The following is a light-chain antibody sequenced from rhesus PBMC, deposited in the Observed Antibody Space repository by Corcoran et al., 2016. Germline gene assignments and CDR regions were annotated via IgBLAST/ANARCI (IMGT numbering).Light chain of an antibody. J-gene: IGKJ2*01. Sequence: DIQMSQSPSSLSASVGDRVTIPCRASQGISSYLNWYQQKPGKAPKLLIYYANILASGVPTMFSGSGSGTDYKHTIRSLQPEDFAAYYCQQGYSTPYSFGQGTKVEIK. CDR1: QGISSY. V-gene: IGKV1-32*03. CDR2: YAN. CDR3: QQGYSTPYS.